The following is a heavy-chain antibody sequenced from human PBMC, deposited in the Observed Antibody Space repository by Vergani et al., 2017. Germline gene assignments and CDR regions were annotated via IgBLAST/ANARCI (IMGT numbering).Heavy chain of an antibody. D-gene: IGHD4-23*01. CDR1: GFTFSSYA. J-gene: IGHJ3*02. CDR3: AREDYGGAFDI. CDR2: ISYDGSNK. Sequence: VQLVESGGGLVQPGGSLRLSCAASGFTFSSYAMHWVRQAPGKGLEWVAVISYDGSNKYYADSVKGRFTISRDNSKNTLYLQMNSLRAEDTAVYYCAREDYGGAFDIWGQGTMVTVSS. V-gene: IGHV3-30-3*01.